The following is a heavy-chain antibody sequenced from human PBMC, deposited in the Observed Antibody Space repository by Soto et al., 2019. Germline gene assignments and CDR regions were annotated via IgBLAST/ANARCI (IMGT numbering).Heavy chain of an antibody. CDR2: ISAYNGNT. CDR1: GYTFTSCG. CDR3: AISIAAAPYFDY. D-gene: IGHD6-13*01. J-gene: IGHJ4*02. V-gene: IGHV1-18*04. Sequence: ASVKVSCKASGYTFTSCGISWVRQAPGQGLEWMGWISAYNGNTNYAQKLQGRVTMTTDTSTSTAYMELRSLRSDDTAVYYCAISIAAAPYFDYWGQGTLVTVSS.